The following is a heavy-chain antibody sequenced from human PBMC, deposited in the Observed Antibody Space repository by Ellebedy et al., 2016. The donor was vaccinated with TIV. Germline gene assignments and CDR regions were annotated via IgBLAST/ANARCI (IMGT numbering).Heavy chain of an antibody. CDR1: GYSFTSYW. D-gene: IGHD1-26*01. CDR3: ARGGIVGDTPGWFDP. CDR2: IDPSDSYT. V-gene: IGHV5-10-1*01. Sequence: KVSCKGSGYSFTSYWISWVRQMPGKGLEWMGRIDPSDSYTNYSPSFQGHVTLSADESISTAYLQWSSLKASDTAMYYCARGGIVGDTPGWFDPWGQGTLVTVSS. J-gene: IGHJ5*02.